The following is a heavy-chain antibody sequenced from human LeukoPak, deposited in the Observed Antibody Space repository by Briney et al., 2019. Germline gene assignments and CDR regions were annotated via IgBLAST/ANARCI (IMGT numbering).Heavy chain of an antibody. CDR2: ISYDGSNK. J-gene: IGHJ4*02. V-gene: IGHV3-30-3*01. D-gene: IGHD1-26*01. CDR1: GFTFSSYA. CDR3: AKDIISGSARRGALFDY. Sequence: PGRSLRLSCAASGFTFSSYAMHWVRQAPGKGLEWVAVISYDGSNKYYADSVKGRFTISRDNAKNSLYLQMNSLRAEDTALYYCAKDIISGSARRGALFDYWGQGTLVTVSS.